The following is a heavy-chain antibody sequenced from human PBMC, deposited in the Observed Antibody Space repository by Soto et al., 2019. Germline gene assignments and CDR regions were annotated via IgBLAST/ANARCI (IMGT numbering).Heavy chain of an antibody. Sequence: ASVKVSCKASGYTFTSYYMHWVRQAPGQGLEWMGIINPSGGSTSYAQKFQGRVTMTRDTSTSTVYMELSSLRSEDTAVYYFARGVYEAAAGMVDWFDPWGQGTLVTVS. CDR3: ARGVYEAAAGMVDWFDP. V-gene: IGHV1-46*01. D-gene: IGHD6-13*01. CDR2: INPSGGST. CDR1: GYTFTSYY. J-gene: IGHJ5*02.